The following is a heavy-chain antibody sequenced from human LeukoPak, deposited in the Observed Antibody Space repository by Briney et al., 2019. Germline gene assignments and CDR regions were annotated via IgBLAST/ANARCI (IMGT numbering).Heavy chain of an antibody. J-gene: IGHJ6*03. CDR3: TRDPANMDV. Sequence: GGSLRLSCAASGFSFSSYSMNWVRQAPGKGLECVSSISSSSTSTYYADSVKGRFTISRDNAKNSVYLQMSSLSAEDTAVYYCTRDPANMDVWGKGTTVTVSS. V-gene: IGHV3-21*01. D-gene: IGHD2-2*01. CDR1: GFSFSSYS. CDR2: ISSSSTST.